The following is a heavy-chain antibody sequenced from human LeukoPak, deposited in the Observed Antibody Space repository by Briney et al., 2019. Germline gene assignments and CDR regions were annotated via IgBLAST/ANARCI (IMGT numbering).Heavy chain of an antibody. CDR1: GFTFSSYG. D-gene: IGHD6-19*01. Sequence: GGSLRLSCAASGFTFSSYGMHWVRQAPGKGLEWVAVISYDGSDKYYADSVKGRFTISRDNSMNTLYLQMNSLRAEDTAVYYCAKSIAVAGTTGWGAFDIWGRGTMVTVSS. CDR2: ISYDGSDK. CDR3: AKSIAVAGTTGWGAFDI. J-gene: IGHJ3*02. V-gene: IGHV3-30*18.